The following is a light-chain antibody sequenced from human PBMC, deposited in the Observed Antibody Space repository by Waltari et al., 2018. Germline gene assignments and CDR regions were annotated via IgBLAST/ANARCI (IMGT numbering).Light chain of an antibody. J-gene: IGKJ1*01. CDR2: GAS. CDR1: QSISSN. CDR3: QQYYNWPPWT. V-gene: IGKV3-15*01. Sequence: EIVMTQSPATLSVSTGERATLLCRASQSISSNLACYRQKPGQAPRLLIYGASSRAPDTPARFSGSGSGTEFTLTISSLQSEDFAVYYCQQYYNWPPWTFGQGTKVEIK.